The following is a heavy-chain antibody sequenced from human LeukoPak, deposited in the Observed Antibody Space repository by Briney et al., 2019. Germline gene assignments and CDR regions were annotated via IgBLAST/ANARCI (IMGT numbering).Heavy chain of an antibody. CDR3: ARGVRRTRPGEGP. J-gene: IGHJ5*02. CDR1: GYTFTSYD. CDR2: MNPNSGST. V-gene: IGHV1-8*01. Sequence: ASVKVSCKASGYTFTSYDINWVRHATGQGLEWMGWMNPNSGSTGYAQKFQGRVTMTRNTSISTAYMELSSLRSEDTAVYYCARGVRRTRPGEGPWGQGTLVTVSS. D-gene: IGHD1-14*01.